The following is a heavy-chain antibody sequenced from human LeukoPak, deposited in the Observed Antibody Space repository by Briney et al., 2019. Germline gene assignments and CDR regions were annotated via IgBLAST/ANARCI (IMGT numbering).Heavy chain of an antibody. CDR3: AKDYRTGGWSSDHDY. CDR2: ISGSDGST. V-gene: IGHV3-23*01. CDR1: GFTFSGYA. J-gene: IGHJ4*02. Sequence: GGSLRLSCAASGFTFSGYAMSWVRQAPGEGLEWVSAISGSDGSTYYADSVKGRFTISRDNSKNTLYLQMNSLRAEDTAVYYCAKDYRTGGWSSDHDYWGQGTLVTVSS. D-gene: IGHD6-19*01.